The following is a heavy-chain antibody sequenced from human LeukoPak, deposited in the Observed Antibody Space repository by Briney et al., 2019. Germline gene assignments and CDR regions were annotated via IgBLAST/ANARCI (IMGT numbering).Heavy chain of an antibody. CDR1: GFTFSSYG. CDR3: ASPRFGGVFTY. D-gene: IGHD3-16*01. CDR2: ISYDGSNK. J-gene: IGHJ4*02. V-gene: IGHV3-30*03. Sequence: GGSLRLSCAASGFTFSSYGMHWVRQAPGKGLEWVALISYDGSNKYYADSVKGRFTISRDNSKNTLYLQMNSLRAEDTAVYYCASPRFGGVFTYWGQGTLVTVSS.